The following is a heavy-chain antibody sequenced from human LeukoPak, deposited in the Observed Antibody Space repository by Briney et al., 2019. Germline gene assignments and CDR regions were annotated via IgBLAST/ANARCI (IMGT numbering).Heavy chain of an antibody. CDR2: ISYDGRNK. CDR1: GFTFSTYA. J-gene: IGHJ3*02. D-gene: IGHD3-9*01. CDR3: AKGYYEIHDAFDI. Sequence: GRSLRLSCAVSGFTFSTYAMHWVREAPGKGLEWVAFISYDGRNKYYADSVKGRFTFSRDNSKSTLFLQMNSLRAEDTAVYYCAKGYYEIHDAFDIWGQGTMVTVSS. V-gene: IGHV3-30*04.